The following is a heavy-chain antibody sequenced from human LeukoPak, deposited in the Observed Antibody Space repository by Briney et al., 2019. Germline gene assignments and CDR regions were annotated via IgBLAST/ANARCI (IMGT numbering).Heavy chain of an antibody. V-gene: IGHV4-4*02. D-gene: IGHD6-19*01. CDR3: ARDESEVTWLPSSYYYYYYMDV. Sequence: SGTLSLTCAVSGGSISSSNWWSWVRQPPGKGLEWIGEIYHSGSTNYNPSLKSRVTISVDKSKNQFSLKLSSVTAADTAVYYCARDESEVTWLPSSYYYYYYMDVWGKGTTVTVSS. J-gene: IGHJ6*03. CDR1: GGSISSSNW. CDR2: IYHSGST.